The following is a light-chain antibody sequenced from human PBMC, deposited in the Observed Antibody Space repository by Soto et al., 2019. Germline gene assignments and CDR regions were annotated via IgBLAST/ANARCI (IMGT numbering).Light chain of an antibody. CDR2: GAS. CDR3: QQYGGSPRT. J-gene: IGKJ1*01. CDR1: QSVSSNY. V-gene: IGKV3-20*01. Sequence: EIVLTQSPGTLSLSPGERATLSCRASQSVSSNYLAWYQQKPGQAPRLRIYGASSRATGIPDRFSGSGSGTEFTLTISRLEPEDFAVYYCQQYGGSPRTFGQGTKVDIK.